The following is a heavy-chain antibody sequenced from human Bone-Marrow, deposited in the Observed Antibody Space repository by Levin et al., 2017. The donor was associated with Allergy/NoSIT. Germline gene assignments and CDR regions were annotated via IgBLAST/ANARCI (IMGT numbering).Heavy chain of an antibody. V-gene: IGHV2-5*04. CDR2: IYWNEDK. J-gene: IGHJ6*02. CDR3: THAHYDFGYAMDV. D-gene: IGHD3-3*01. Sequence: SGPTLVKPTKTLTVTCTFSGFSLTTVGVGVAWVRQRPGKALEWLAVIYWNEDKRYSPSLERRLTITKDTSKNQVVLSMTNMDPVDTGTYFCTHAHYDFGYAMDVWGQGTTVIVSS. CDR1: GFSLTTVGVG.